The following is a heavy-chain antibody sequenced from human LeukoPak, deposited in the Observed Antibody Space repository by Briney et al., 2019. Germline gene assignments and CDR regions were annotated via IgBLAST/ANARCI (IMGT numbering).Heavy chain of an antibody. CDR2: LRGNDET. Sequence: GGCLRLAWPASGISFRNYCMRWVRQAPTRGPEWVSSLRGNDETFYADSVKGRFTLSRDDSRNTVYLQLNNLRVEDTAIYYCARASWVSDPDAVRWGQGTQVTVSS. CDR3: ARASWVSDPDAVR. D-gene: IGHD3-10*01. CDR1: GISFRNYC. J-gene: IGHJ4*02. V-gene: IGHV3-23*01.